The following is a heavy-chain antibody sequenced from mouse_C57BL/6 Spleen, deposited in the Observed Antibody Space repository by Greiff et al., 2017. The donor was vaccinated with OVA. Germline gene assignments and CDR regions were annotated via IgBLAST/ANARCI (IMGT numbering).Heavy chain of an antibody. CDR2: ISDGGSYT. D-gene: IGHD2-12*01. CDR3: ARDKEYDRDYYAMDY. Sequence: EVMLVESGGGLVKPGGSLKLSCAASGFTFSSYAMSWVRQTPEKRLEWVATISDGGSYTYYPDNVKGRFTISRDNAKNNLYLQMSHLQSEDTAMYYCARDKEYDRDYYAMDYWGQGTSVTVAS. CDR1: GFTFSSYA. V-gene: IGHV5-4*01. J-gene: IGHJ4*01.